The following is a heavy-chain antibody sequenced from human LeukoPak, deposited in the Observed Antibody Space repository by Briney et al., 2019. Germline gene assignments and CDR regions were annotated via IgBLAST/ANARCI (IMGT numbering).Heavy chain of an antibody. V-gene: IGHV1-2*02. D-gene: IGHD5-12*01. CDR3: ARDWFVDSGDDPFPFDY. Sequence: SSVKVSCNSSAYTFTGSYIHWVRHHPGQGLDWIRLINTNSGGTNYAQKFQGRVAMARDTSIRTAYMELSRLTSDDTAIYYCARDWFVDSGDDPFPFDYWGQVTLVSVSS. J-gene: IGHJ4*02. CDR2: INTNSGGT. CDR1: AYTFTGSY.